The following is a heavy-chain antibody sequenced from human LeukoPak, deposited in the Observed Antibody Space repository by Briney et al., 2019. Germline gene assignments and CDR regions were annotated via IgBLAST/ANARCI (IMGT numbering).Heavy chain of an antibody. CDR2: FYDCGST. J-gene: IGHJ4*02. V-gene: IGHV4-4*09. CDR3: AKSHSWSGYASDY. CDR1: GASFSNDY. D-gene: IGHD3-3*02. Sequence: PSETLSLTCTVSGASFSNDYWYWIRQSPGEGLQWIGCFYDCGSTSYNPSLKSRVALSVDTSKNQFFLSLNSVTAADTAVYYCAKSHSWSGYASDYWGRGILVTVSS.